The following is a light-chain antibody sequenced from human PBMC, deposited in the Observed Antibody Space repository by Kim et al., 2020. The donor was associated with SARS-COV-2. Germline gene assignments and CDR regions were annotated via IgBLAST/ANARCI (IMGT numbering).Light chain of an antibody. CDR3: SSFTSIITYV. V-gene: IGLV2-14*03. Sequence: GQSITISCTGTSSDVDGYNHVSWYQQHPGKAPKLMIYDVTNRPSGVSNRFSGSKSGNTASLTISGLQAEDEADYYCSSFTSIITYVFGTGTKVTVL. CDR2: DVT. J-gene: IGLJ1*01. CDR1: SSDVDGYNH.